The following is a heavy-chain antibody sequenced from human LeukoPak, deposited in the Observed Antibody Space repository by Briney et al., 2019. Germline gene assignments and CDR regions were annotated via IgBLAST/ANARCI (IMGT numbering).Heavy chain of an antibody. CDR2: IVPIFGTA. J-gene: IGHJ4*02. CDR1: GGTFSSYA. D-gene: IGHD3-22*01. V-gene: IGHV1-69*13. Sequence: GASVKVSCKASGGTFSSYAISWVRQAPGQGLEWMGGIVPIFGTANYAQKFQGRVTITADESTSTAYMELSSLRPEDTAVYYCATLYYYDSSGYYRNWGQGTLVTVSS. CDR3: ATLYYYDSSGYYRN.